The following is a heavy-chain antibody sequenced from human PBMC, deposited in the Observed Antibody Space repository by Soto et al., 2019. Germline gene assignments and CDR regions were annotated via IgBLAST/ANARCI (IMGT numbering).Heavy chain of an antibody. V-gene: IGHV1-18*04. Sequence: QVQLVQSGEEVKKSGASVKVSCKSSGYTFSNYGISWVRQAPGQGLEWMGWISGYNGLTAYAQNVQGRVTMTIDTPTRTVFMELTSLRSNDTAVYYCARDEGIRGFDSWGQGTLDTVSS. CDR2: ISGYNGLT. CDR3: ARDEGIRGFDS. J-gene: IGHJ4*02. CDR1: GYTFSNYG. D-gene: IGHD3-10*01.